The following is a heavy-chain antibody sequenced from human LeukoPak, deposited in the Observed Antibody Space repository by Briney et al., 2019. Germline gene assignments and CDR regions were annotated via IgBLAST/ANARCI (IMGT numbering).Heavy chain of an antibody. CDR3: ARYPIIAASLTGYYFDY. J-gene: IGHJ4*02. D-gene: IGHD6-13*01. CDR2: INPNSGGT. CDR1: GYTFTGYY. Sequence: GASVKVSCKASGYTFTGYYMHWVRQAPGQGHEWMGWINPNSGGTNYEQKFQGRVTITRDTSISTAYMELSRLSSDDTAVYYCARYPIIAASLTGYYFDYWGQGTLVTVSS. V-gene: IGHV1-2*02.